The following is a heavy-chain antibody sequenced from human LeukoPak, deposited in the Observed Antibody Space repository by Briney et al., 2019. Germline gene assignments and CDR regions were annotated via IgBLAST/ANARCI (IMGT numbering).Heavy chain of an antibody. V-gene: IGHV4-59*08. CDR3: SSTNRPDYYDSSGYPKYFQN. J-gene: IGHJ1*01. CDR1: GGSISSYY. D-gene: IGHD3-22*01. CDR2: IYYSGST. Sequence: SETLSHTCTVAGGSISSYYWSCIRQPPGKGLEGIVDIYYSGSTNYNPSLNIRVTISVDTSKNQFSVKLSSVTAAATAVSYYSSTNRPDYYDSSGYPKYFQNWGQGTLVTVSS.